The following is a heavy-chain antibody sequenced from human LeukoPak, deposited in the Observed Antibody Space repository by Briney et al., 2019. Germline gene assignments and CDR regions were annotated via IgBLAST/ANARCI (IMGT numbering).Heavy chain of an antibody. D-gene: IGHD4-11*01. CDR1: GGTFSSYA. J-gene: IGHJ6*02. CDR2: IIPIFGTA. CDR3: ARKTHSRPEGNYYYYGMDV. Sequence: ASVKVSCKASGGTFSSYAISWMRQAPGQGLEWMGGIIPIFGTANYAQKFQGRVTITADESTSTAYMELSSLRSEDTAVYYCARKTHSRPEGNYYYYGMDVWGQGTTVTVSS. V-gene: IGHV1-69*13.